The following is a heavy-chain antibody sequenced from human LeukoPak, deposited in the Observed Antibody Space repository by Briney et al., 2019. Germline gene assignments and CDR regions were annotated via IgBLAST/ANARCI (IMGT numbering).Heavy chain of an antibody. J-gene: IGHJ4*02. CDR3: ARGAPGSYCSGGSCPYFDY. D-gene: IGHD2-15*01. Sequence: ASVNVSCKASVYTFTSYDVNGVRQATGQGLDGMGWVNPNSGHTGYAQKFQGRVTMTTNTSISTAYMELSSLRSEDTAVYYCARGAPGSYCSGGSCPYFDYWGQGTLVSVSS. CDR2: VNPNSGHT. V-gene: IGHV1-8*01. CDR1: VYTFTSYD.